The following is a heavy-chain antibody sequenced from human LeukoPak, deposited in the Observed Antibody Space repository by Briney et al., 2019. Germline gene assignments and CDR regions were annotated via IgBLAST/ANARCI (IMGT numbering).Heavy chain of an antibody. V-gene: IGHV3-9*01. D-gene: IGHD6-13*01. J-gene: IGHJ4*02. CDR3: AKDSARGSSWYTAFDY. Sequence: GGSLRLSCAASGFTFDDYAMHWVRQAPGKGLEWVSGISWNSGSIGYADSVKGRFTISRDNAKNSLYLQMNSLRAEDTALYYCAKDSARGSSWYTAFDYWGQGTLVTVSS. CDR2: ISWNSGSI. CDR1: GFTFDDYA.